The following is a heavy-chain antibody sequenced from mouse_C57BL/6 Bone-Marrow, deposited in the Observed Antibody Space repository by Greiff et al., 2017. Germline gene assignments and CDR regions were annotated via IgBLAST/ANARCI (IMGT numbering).Heavy chain of an antibody. V-gene: IGHV1-15*01. Sequence: QVQLQQSGAELVRPGASVTLSCKSSGYTFTDYEMHWVKQTPVHGLEWIGAIDPETGGTAYNQKFKGKAILTADKSSSTAYMELRSLTSEDSAVYYCTRIHGNPFAYWGQGTLVTVSA. CDR1: GYTFTDYE. CDR3: TRIHGNPFAY. CDR2: IDPETGGT. D-gene: IGHD2-1*01. J-gene: IGHJ3*01.